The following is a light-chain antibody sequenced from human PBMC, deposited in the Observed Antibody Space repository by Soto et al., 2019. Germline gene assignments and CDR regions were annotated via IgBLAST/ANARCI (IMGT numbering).Light chain of an antibody. CDR2: GAS. J-gene: IGKJ5*01. CDR3: QQYGSSPT. CDR1: QSLTPRY. V-gene: IGKV3-20*01. Sequence: EVGLTQSPGTLSLFPGERATLSCSASQSLTPRYLAWYQQKPGQAPGHLIYGASSRATGIPDRFSGSGSGTDFTVTISRLEAEDFAMYYCQQYGSSPTFGQGTRLEIK.